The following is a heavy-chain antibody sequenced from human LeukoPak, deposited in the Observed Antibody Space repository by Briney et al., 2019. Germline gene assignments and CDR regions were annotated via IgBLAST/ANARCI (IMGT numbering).Heavy chain of an antibody. CDR2: INPNSGGT. Sequence: ASVKVSCKASGYTFTGYYMHWVRQAPGQGLEWMGWINPNSGGTNYAQKFQGRVTMTRDTSISTAYMELSRLRSDDTAVYYCARDPDYDFWSGYYEYYYYGMDVWGQGTTVTVSS. V-gene: IGHV1-2*02. D-gene: IGHD3-3*01. CDR1: GYTFTGYY. J-gene: IGHJ6*02. CDR3: ARDPDYDFWSGYYEYYYYGMDV.